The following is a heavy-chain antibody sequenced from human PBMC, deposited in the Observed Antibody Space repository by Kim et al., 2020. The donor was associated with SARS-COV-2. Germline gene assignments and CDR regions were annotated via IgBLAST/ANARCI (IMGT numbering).Heavy chain of an antibody. J-gene: IGHJ4*02. D-gene: IGHD5-12*01. CDR1: GGSFSGHY. V-gene: IGHV4-34*01. CDR2: IDQSGGS. CDR3: ARGRVATIRRGLFYFDS. Sequence: SETLSLTCNVYGGSFSGHYWTWIRQPPGKGLEWVGDIDQSGGSNYNSSLKSRVTISIDTSKNQFSLRLTSLTAADTAEYFCARGRVATIRRGLFYFDSWGQGTQVTVSS.